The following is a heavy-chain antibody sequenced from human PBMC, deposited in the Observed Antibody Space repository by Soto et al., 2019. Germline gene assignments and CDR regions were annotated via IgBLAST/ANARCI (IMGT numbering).Heavy chain of an antibody. D-gene: IGHD2-15*01. CDR2: INHSGST. CDR3: ARGRLSGGRGRCSGGSCYHLDY. Sequence: QVQLQQWGAGLLKPSETLSLTCAVYGGSFSGYYWSWIRQPPGKGLEWIGEINHSGSTNYNPSLKSRVTISVDTSKNQFSLKLSSVTAADTAVYYCARGRLSGGRGRCSGGSCYHLDYWGQGTLVTVSS. J-gene: IGHJ4*02. CDR1: GGSFSGYY. V-gene: IGHV4-34*01.